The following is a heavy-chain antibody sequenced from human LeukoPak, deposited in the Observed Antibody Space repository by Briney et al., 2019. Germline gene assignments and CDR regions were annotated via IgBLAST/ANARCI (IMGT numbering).Heavy chain of an antibody. CDR1: GGSFSRYY. V-gene: IGHV4-34*01. J-gene: IGHJ4*02. CDR3: ARGSDYVWGSYRYTIQGFDY. CDR2: INHSGST. D-gene: IGHD3-16*02. Sequence: SETLSLTCAVYGGSFSRYYWSWIRQPPGKGLEWIGEINHSGSTNYNPSLKSRVTISVDTSKNQFSLKLSSVTAADTAVYYCARGSDYVWGSYRYTIQGFDYWGQGTLVTVSS.